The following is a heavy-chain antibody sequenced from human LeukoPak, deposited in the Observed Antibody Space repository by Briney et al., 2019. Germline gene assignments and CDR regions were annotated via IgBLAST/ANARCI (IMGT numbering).Heavy chain of an antibody. D-gene: IGHD3-16*01. CDR2: INLNTGGT. V-gene: IGHV1-2*02. Sequence: ASVKVSCKASGYTFTGYYMHWVRQATGQGLEWMGWINLNTGGTNYAQKFDGRFSMTRDTSINTAFMELSGLTFDDTAVYYCGSVRGILSYFDLWGRGTLVSVSS. CDR3: GSVRGILSYFDL. J-gene: IGHJ2*01. CDR1: GYTFTGYY.